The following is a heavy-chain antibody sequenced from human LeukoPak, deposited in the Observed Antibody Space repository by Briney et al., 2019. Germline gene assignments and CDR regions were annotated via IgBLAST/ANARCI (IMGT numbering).Heavy chain of an antibody. V-gene: IGHV4-39*07. J-gene: IGHJ4*02. CDR2: VYYSGST. D-gene: IGHD1-26*01. CDR1: GGTISTSSYY. CDR3: ARAPSGVSFDY. Sequence: SETLSLTCTVSGGTISTSSYYFAWIRQPPGKGLEWIGSVYYSGSTYYHPSLKSRVTISIDTSKSQFSLNLNSVTAADTAVYYCARAPSGVSFDYWGQGTLVTVSS.